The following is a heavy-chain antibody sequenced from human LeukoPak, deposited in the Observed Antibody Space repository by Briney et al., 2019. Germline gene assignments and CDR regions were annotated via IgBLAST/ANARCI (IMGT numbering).Heavy chain of an antibody. V-gene: IGHV3-23*01. CDR3: AKDVRIAAAGYFDY. CDR2: ISGSGGST. CDR1: GFTFSSYA. J-gene: IGHJ4*02. Sequence: GGSLRLSCAAPGFTFSSYAMSWVRQAPGKGLGWVSAISGSGGSTYYADSVKGRFTISRDNSKNTLYLQMNSLRAEDTAVYYCAKDVRIAAAGYFDYWGQGTLVTVSS. D-gene: IGHD6-13*01.